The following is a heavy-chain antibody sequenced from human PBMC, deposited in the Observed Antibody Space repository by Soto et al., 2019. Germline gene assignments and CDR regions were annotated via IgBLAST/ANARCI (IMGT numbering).Heavy chain of an antibody. Sequence: QVQLVESGGGVVQPGRSLRLSCAASGFTFSSYGMHWVRQAPGKGLEWVAVISYDGSNKYYADSVKGRFTISRDNSKNPLYLQMNSLRAEYTAVYYCANLYYDSSGAWGQGTLVTVSS. D-gene: IGHD3-22*01. CDR3: ANLYYDSSGA. V-gene: IGHV3-30*18. J-gene: IGHJ5*02. CDR2: ISYDGSNK. CDR1: GFTFSSYG.